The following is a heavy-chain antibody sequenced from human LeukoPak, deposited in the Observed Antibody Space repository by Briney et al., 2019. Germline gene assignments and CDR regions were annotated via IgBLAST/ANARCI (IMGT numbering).Heavy chain of an antibody. CDR2: ISGSGGST. CDR3: AKDPLPYSGSYSDY. V-gene: IGHV3-23*01. CDR1: GFTFSSYA. Sequence: GGSLRLSCAASGFTFSSYAMSWVRQAPGKGLEWVSAISGSGGSTYYADSVKGRFTISRDNSKNTLYLQMNSLRAEDTAVYYCAKDPLPYSGSYSDYWGQGTLVTVS. D-gene: IGHD1-26*01. J-gene: IGHJ4*02.